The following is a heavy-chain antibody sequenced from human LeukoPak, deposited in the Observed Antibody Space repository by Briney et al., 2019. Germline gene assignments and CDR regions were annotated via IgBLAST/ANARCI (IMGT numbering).Heavy chain of an antibody. Sequence: PGGSLRLSCAASGFTFSSYEMSWVRQAPGKGLEWGSYISNSGSSKYYADPVKGRFTISRDNAKISLYLQMNSLRAEDTAVYYCARINRVYGDYTLDYWGQGTLVTVSS. D-gene: IGHD4-17*01. CDR3: ARINRVYGDYTLDY. CDR2: ISNSGSSK. J-gene: IGHJ4*02. V-gene: IGHV3-48*03. CDR1: GFTFSSYE.